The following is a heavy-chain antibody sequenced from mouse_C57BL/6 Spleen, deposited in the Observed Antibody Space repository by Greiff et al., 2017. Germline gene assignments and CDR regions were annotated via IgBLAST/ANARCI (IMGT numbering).Heavy chain of an antibody. D-gene: IGHD2-5*01. Sequence: VQLQQSGPGLVQPSQSLSITCTASGFSLTSYGVPWVRQSPGKGLEWLGVIWSGGSTDYNAAFISRLSISKDNSKSQVFFKMNSLQADDTAIYYCARTAYYSNSWFAYWGKGTLVTVAA. CDR1: GFSLTSYG. V-gene: IGHV2-2*01. CDR3: ARTAYYSNSWFAY. CDR2: IWSGGST. J-gene: IGHJ3*01.